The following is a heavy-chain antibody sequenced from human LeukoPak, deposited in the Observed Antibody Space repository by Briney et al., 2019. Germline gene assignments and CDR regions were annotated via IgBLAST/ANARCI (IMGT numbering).Heavy chain of an antibody. D-gene: IGHD4-11*01. CDR3: AGVSLPTYYFDY. V-gene: IGHV4-4*02. Sequence: SETLSLTCAVSVGSINSGNWWSWVRQPPGKGLEWIGEIYHNGTPNYNPSLKSRVTISADTFKNHFSLKMTSVTAADTAVYYCAGVSLPTYYFDYWGQGTLVTVSS. J-gene: IGHJ4*02. CDR2: IYHNGTP. CDR1: VGSINSGNW.